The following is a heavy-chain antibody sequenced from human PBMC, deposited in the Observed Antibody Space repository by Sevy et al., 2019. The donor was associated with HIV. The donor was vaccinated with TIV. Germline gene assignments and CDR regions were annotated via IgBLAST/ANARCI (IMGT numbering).Heavy chain of an antibody. CDR3: ARVCLAASGGGFGAFDM. D-gene: IGHD6-13*01. V-gene: IGHV3-11*01. Sequence: GGSLRLSCAASGFSFSDYYMTWIRQAPGKGLEWVSYISGSTNAIFYADSVKGRFIISRDHTKKSLYLRMNTLRAEDTAVYYCARVCLAASGGGFGAFDMWGQGTMVTVSS. CDR1: GFSFSDYY. J-gene: IGHJ3*02. CDR2: ISGSTNAI.